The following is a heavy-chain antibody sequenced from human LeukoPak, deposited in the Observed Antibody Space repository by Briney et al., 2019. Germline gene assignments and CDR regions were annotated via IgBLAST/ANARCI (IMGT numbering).Heavy chain of an antibody. D-gene: IGHD6-13*01. CDR1: GFTFSSYA. CDR3: AKDVVAWASVTAAAPGY. Sequence: GGSLRLSCAASGFTFSSYAMSWVRQAPGKGLEWVSAISGSGGSTYYADSVKGRFTISRDNSKNTLYLQMTSLTAEDTAVYYCAKDVVAWASVTAAAPGYWGQGTLVTVSS. V-gene: IGHV3-23*01. J-gene: IGHJ4*02. CDR2: ISGSGGST.